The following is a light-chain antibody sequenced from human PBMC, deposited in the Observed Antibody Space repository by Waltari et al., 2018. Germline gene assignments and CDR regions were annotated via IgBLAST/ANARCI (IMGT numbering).Light chain of an antibody. CDR3: QQRSNWPWT. Sequence: EIVLTQSPATLSLSQGESATLSCRASQSVNSYLAWYQQKPGQAPRLLIYDASNRATGIPARFSGSGSGTDFTLTISSLEPEDFAVYYCQQRSNWPWTFGQGTKVEIK. CDR1: QSVNSY. V-gene: IGKV3-11*01. J-gene: IGKJ1*01. CDR2: DAS.